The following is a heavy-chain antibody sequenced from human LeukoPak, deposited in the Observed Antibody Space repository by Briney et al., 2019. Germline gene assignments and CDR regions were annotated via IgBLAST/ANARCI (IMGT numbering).Heavy chain of an antibody. J-gene: IGHJ4*02. D-gene: IGHD3-10*01. Sequence: ASVNVSCKASGYTFTVYYMHWVRQAPGQGLEWMGWINPNSGGTNYAQKFQGRVTMTRDTSISTAYMELSRLRSDDTAVYYCARGPRRSWFGTIQAVDYWGQGTLVTVSS. CDR3: ARGPRRSWFGTIQAVDY. V-gene: IGHV1-2*02. CDR1: GYTFTVYY. CDR2: INPNSGGT.